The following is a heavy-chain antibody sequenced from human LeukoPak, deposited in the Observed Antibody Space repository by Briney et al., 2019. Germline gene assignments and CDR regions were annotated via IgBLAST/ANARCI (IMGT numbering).Heavy chain of an antibody. V-gene: IGHV3-7*01. CDR2: IKQDGSEK. CDR1: GFTFSSYW. J-gene: IGHJ4*02. CDR3: ARDGKILSFDY. Sequence: GGSLRLSCAASGFTFSSYWMSWVRQAPGKGLEWVANIKQDGSEKYYVDSVKGRFAISRDNAKNSLYLQMNSLRAEDTAVYYCARDGKILSFDYWGQGTLVTVSS. D-gene: IGHD1-1*01.